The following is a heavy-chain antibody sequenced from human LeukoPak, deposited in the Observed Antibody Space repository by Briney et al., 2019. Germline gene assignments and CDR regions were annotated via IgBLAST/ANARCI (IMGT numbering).Heavy chain of an antibody. CDR1: GGSFSGYC. J-gene: IGHJ4*02. V-gene: IGHV4-34*01. Sequence: PSETLSLTCAVYGGSFSGYCWSWIRQPPGKGLEGIGEINHSGSTNYNPSLKSRVTISVDTSKNQFSLKLSSVTAADTAVYYCARAPSREYRRSPLPYCDYGGQ. CDR3: ARAPSREYRRSPLPYCDY. CDR2: INHSGST. D-gene: IGHD6-6*01.